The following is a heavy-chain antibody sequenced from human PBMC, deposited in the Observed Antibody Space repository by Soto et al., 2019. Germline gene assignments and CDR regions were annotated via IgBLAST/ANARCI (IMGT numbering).Heavy chain of an antibody. V-gene: IGHV4-31*03. CDR3: ARVLNVAAAGTTDYYYYGMDV. J-gene: IGHJ6*02. D-gene: IGHD6-13*01. CDR2: IYYRWST. Sequence: SETLSLTCTVSGGSISSGGYYWSWIRQHPGKGLEWIGYIYYRWSTYYNPSLKSRVTISVDTSKNQLSLKLSSVTAASTAVYYCARVLNVAAAGTTDYYYYGMDVWGQGTTVTVSS. CDR1: GGSISSGGYY.